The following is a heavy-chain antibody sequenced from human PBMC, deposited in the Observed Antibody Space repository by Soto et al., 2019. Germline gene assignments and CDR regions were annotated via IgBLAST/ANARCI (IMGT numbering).Heavy chain of an antibody. CDR1: GFTFSSYS. Sequence: GGSLRLSCAASGFTFSSYSMSWVRQAPGQGLEWVSSISSRSSGIYYADSLKGRFTISRDNAKDSLYLQMNSLRAEDTAVYYCARRSCTNGICPFDDWGQGTLVTVSS. V-gene: IGHV3-21*01. J-gene: IGHJ4*02. D-gene: IGHD2-8*01. CDR2: ISSRSSGI. CDR3: ARRSCTNGICPFDD.